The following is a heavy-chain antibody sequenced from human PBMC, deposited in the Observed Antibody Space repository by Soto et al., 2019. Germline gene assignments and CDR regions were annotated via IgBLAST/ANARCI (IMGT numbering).Heavy chain of an antibody. J-gene: IGHJ6*03. CDR3: AKAGTTSAYYYMDV. CDR2: VTGSGSAT. CDR1: GFTFNNYA. Sequence: PGGSLRLSCAASGFTFNNYAMAWVRQAPGKGLEWVSDVTGSGSATYYADSVKDRFTISRDNSKNTLYLQINNLRAEDTALYYCAKAGTTSAYYYMDVWGKGTTVTVSS. D-gene: IGHD1-7*01. V-gene: IGHV3-23*01.